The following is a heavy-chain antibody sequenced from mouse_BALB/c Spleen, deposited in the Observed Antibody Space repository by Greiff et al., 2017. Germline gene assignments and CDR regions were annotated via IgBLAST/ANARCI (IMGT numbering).Heavy chain of an antibody. J-gene: IGHJ4*01. V-gene: IGHV5-12-1*01. Sequence: EVQGVESGGDLVKPGGSLKLSCAASGFTFSSYGMSWVRQTPEKRLEWVAYISSGGGSIYYPDTVKGRFTISRDNAKNTLYLQMSSLKSEDTAMYYCARHRGYAMDYWGQGTSVTVSS. CDR1: GFTFSSYG. CDR3: ARHRGYAMDY. CDR2: ISSGGGSI.